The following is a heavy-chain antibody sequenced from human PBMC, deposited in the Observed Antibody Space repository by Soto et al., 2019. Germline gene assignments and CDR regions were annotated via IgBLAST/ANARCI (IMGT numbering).Heavy chain of an antibody. CDR3: AKTSSLFDY. V-gene: IGHV3-23*01. D-gene: IGHD6-13*01. CDR1: GFTFSNYA. J-gene: IGHJ4*02. Sequence: EVQLLESGGGLVQPGGSLRLSCAASGFTFSNYAMSWVRQAPGKGLEWVSSISKSGGGTYYADSVKGRFTISRDNSKNTLYLQMNSLKAADTAVYACAKTSSLFDYWGQGTLVTVSS. CDR2: ISKSGGGT.